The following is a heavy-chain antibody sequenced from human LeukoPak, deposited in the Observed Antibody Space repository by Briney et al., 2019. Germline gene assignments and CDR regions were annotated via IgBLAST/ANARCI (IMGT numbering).Heavy chain of an antibody. CDR3: AKEDYDSSGPNAFDI. CDR2: ISYDGSNK. V-gene: IGHV3-30*18. D-gene: IGHD3-22*01. J-gene: IGHJ3*02. CDR1: GFTFSNYA. Sequence: GGSLRLSCAASGFTFSNYAMSWVRQAPGKGLEWVAVISYDGSNKYYADSVKGRFTISRDNSKNTLYLQMNSLRAEDTAVYYCAKEDYDSSGPNAFDIWGQGTMVTVSS.